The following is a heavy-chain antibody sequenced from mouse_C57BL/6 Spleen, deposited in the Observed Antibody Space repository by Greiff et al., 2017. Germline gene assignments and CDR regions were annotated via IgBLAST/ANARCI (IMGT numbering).Heavy chain of an antibody. J-gene: IGHJ4*01. D-gene: IGHD3-3*01. CDR2: IHPNSGST. V-gene: IGHV1-64*01. CDR3: AREGSRIRYAMDY. Sequence: QVQLQQPGAELVKPGASVKLSCKASGYTFTSYWMHWVKQRPRQGLEWIGMIHPNSGSTNYNEKFKSKATLTVAKSSSTAYMQLSSLTSEDSAVYYGAREGSRIRYAMDYWGQGTSVTVSA. CDR1: GYTFTSYW.